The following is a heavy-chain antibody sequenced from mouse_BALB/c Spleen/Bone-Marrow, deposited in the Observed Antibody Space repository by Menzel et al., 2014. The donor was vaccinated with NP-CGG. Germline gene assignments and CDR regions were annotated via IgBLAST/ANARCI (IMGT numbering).Heavy chain of an antibody. CDR3: ARHEKANYGNYAMDY. CDR2: FYPGSGSI. Sequence: VQLQQSGAELVKPGASVKLSCKASGYTFTEYIIHWVKQRPGQGLEWIGRFYPGSGSIKYNEKFKDKATLTADKSSSTVYMELSRLTSEDSAVYFCARHEKANYGNYAMDYWGQGTSVTVSS. CDR1: GYTFTEYI. D-gene: IGHD1-1*01. J-gene: IGHJ4*01. V-gene: IGHV1-62-2*01.